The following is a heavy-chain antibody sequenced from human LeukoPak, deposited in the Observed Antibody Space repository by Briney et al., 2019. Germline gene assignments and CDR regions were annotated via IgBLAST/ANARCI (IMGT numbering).Heavy chain of an antibody. D-gene: IGHD3-22*01. CDR2: IIPIFGTA. V-gene: IGHV1-69*13. CDR3: ARDQGSCGYYSDDGDAFDI. CDR1: RGTFSSYA. Sequence: GASVKVSCKASRGTFSSYAICWVRQAPGQGLEWMGGIIPIFGTANYAQKFQGRVTLTADESTSSAYMEMSSLTSEDRAVYYCARDQGSCGYYSDDGDAFDIWGQGTMVTVSS. J-gene: IGHJ3*02.